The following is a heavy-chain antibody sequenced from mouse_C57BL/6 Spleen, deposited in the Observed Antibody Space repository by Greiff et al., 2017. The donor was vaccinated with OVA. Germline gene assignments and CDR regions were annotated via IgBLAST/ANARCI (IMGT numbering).Heavy chain of an antibody. D-gene: IGHD3-2*02. CDR2: IDPSDSYT. CDR3: ASEGGSGRTWFAY. CDR1: GYTFTSYW. J-gene: IGHJ3*01. V-gene: IGHV1-69*01. Sequence: QVQLQQPGAELVMPGASVKLSCKASGYTFTSYWMHWVKQRPGQGLEWIGEIDPSDSYTNYNQKFKGKSTLTVDKSSSTAYMQRSSLTSEDSAVYYCASEGGSGRTWFAYWGQGTLVTVSA.